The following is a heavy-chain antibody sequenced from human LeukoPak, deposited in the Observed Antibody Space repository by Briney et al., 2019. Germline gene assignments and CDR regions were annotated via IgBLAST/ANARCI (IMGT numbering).Heavy chain of an antibody. J-gene: IGHJ5*02. V-gene: IGHV3-74*01. CDR1: GFTFSSYW. D-gene: IGHD5/OR15-5a*01. Sequence: GVSLTLSCAASGFTFSSYWMHWVRQAPGKGLVWVSRINSYGSSTSYAHSVKGRYTISRDNAKNTLYLQINSLRAEDTAVYYCARVATYDIVSLFDPWGQGTLVTVSS. CDR3: ARVATYDIVSLFDP. CDR2: INSYGSST.